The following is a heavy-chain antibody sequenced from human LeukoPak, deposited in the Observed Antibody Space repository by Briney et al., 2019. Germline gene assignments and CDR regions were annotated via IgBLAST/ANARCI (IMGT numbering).Heavy chain of an antibody. V-gene: IGHV3-23*01. CDR2: ISGSGGRDST. Sequence: PGGSLRLSCAASGFTFSRIAMSWVRQTPGKGLEWVSGISGSGGRDSTYYADSVKGRFTISRDKSKNTVYLEMNSLRAEDTAVYYCAKGYSDYTSSWFDYWGQGTLVTVSS. J-gene: IGHJ4*02. D-gene: IGHD3-22*01. CDR3: AKGYSDYTSSWFDY. CDR1: GFTFSRIA.